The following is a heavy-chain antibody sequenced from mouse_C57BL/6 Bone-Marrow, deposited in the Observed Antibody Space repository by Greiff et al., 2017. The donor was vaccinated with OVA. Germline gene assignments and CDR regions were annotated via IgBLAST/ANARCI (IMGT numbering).Heavy chain of an antibody. D-gene: IGHD2-3*01. Sequence: QVQLQQSGAELARPGASVKLSCKASGYTFTSYGISWVKQRTGQGLEWIGEIYPRSGNTYYNEKFKGKATLTADKSSSTAYMELRSLTSEDSAVYFCARYYDGYYVRYWGQGTTLTGSS. CDR3: ARYYDGYYVRY. V-gene: IGHV1-81*01. J-gene: IGHJ2*01. CDR2: IYPRSGNT. CDR1: GYTFTSYG.